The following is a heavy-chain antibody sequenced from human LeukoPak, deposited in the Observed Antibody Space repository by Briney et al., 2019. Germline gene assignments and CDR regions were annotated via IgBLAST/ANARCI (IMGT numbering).Heavy chain of an antibody. Sequence: GGSLRLSCSVSGFTFSTYVMHWVRQAPGKGLEYVSAISSNGDNTYYADSVKGRFTISRDNSKNTLYLQMSSLRADDTAVYYCVRWTGYWGQGTLVTVSS. CDR2: ISSNGDNT. J-gene: IGHJ4*02. V-gene: IGHV3-64D*06. CDR1: GFTFSTYV. CDR3: VRWTGY. D-gene: IGHD3/OR15-3a*01.